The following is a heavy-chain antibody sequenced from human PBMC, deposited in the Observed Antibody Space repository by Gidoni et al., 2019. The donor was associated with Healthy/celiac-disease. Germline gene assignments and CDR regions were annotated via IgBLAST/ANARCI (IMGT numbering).Heavy chain of an antibody. CDR1: GFTFSSYA. J-gene: IGHJ4*02. D-gene: IGHD2-21*02. Sequence: EVQLLESGGGLVQPGGSLRLSCAASGFTFSSYAMSWVRQAPGKGLEWVSAISGSGGSTSYDDSVKGRFTISRDNSKNTLYLQMNSLRAEDTAVYYCAKDRVETGRGYWGQGTLVTVSS. CDR3: AKDRVETGRGY. CDR2: ISGSGGST. V-gene: IGHV3-23*01.